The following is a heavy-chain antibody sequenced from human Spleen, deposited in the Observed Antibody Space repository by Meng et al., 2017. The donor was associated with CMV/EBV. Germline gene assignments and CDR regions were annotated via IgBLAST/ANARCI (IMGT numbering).Heavy chain of an antibody. V-gene: IGHV3-7*01. D-gene: IGHD6-13*01. CDR2: IKQDGSEK. J-gene: IGHJ4*02. Sequence: ASGFTFSSYWMSWVRQAPGKGLEWVANIKQDGSEKYYVDSVKGRFTISRDNSKNTLYLQMNSLRAEDTAVYYCAKEAAAAGIWVENYLTPPFTDYWGQGTLVTVSS. CDR3: AKEAAAAGIWVENYLTPPFTDY. CDR1: GFTFSSYW.